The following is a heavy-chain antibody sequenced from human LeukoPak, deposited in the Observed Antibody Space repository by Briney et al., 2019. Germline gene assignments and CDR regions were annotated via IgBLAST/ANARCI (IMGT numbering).Heavy chain of an antibody. Sequence: GGSLRLXCAASGFTFDDYAMQWVRQAPGKGLEWVSGISWNSGSIGYADSVKGRFTISRDNAKNSLYLQMNSLRAEDMALYYCAKGGNYYYYYMDVWGKGTTVTVSS. V-gene: IGHV3-9*03. CDR3: AKGGNYYYYYMDV. CDR2: ISWNSGSI. CDR1: GFTFDDYA. J-gene: IGHJ6*03.